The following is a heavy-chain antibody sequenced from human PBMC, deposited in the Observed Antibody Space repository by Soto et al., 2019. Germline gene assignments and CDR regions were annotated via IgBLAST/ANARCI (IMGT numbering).Heavy chain of an antibody. CDR2: IYPGDLDT. J-gene: IGHJ6*02. Sequence: PGESLKISCKGSGYSFTRYWIGWVRQMPGKGLEWVGIIYPGDLDTRYSPSFRGQVTISADRSTSTAYLQWNSLKASDPAIYYCVRDVLRGGSYYCGMDVWGQGTTVTVSS. D-gene: IGHD6-25*01. CDR3: VRDVLRGGSYYCGMDV. CDR1: GYSFTRYW. V-gene: IGHV5-51*01.